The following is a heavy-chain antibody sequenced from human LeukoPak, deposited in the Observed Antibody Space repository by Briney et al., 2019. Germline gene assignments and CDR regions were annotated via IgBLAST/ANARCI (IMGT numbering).Heavy chain of an antibody. Sequence: ASVKLSCKASGYSFTDYFLYWVRHAPAQGLEWMGRINPDAGDTNNAQTFQGRITMTRDTSISTAYMELSSLKSDDTAVYYCARLSTATRHWLAASDIWGQGTVVTVSS. D-gene: IGHD6-19*01. V-gene: IGHV1-2*06. CDR1: GYSFTDYF. CDR2: INPDAGDT. J-gene: IGHJ3*02. CDR3: ARLSTATRHWLAASDI.